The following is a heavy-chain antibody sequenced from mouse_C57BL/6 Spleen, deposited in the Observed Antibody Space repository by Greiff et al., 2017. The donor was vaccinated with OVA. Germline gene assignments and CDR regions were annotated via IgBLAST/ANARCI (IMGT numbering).Heavy chain of an antibody. CDR3: ARYGSPYYFDY. CDR1: GFTFSSYG. J-gene: IGHJ2*01. CDR2: ISSGGSYT. D-gene: IGHD1-1*01. Sequence: EVHLVESGGDLVKPGGSLKLSCAASGFTFSSYGMSWVRQTPDKRLEWVATISSGGSYTYYPDSVKGRFTISRDNAKNTLYLQMSSLKSEDTAMYYCARYGSPYYFDYWGQGTTLTVSS. V-gene: IGHV5-6*01.